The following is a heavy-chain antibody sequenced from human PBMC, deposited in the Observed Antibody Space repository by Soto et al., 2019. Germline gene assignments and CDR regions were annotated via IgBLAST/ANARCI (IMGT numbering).Heavy chain of an antibody. CDR3: ARDLLLDY. V-gene: IGHV3-30-3*01. CDR1: GFTFSSYA. Sequence: QVQLVESGGGVVQPGRSLRLSCTASGFTFSSYAMHWVRQAPGKGLEWVAVISYDGSNKYYADSVKGRFTISRDNSKNTLYLQMNSLRAEDTAVYYCARDLLLDYWGQGTLVTVSS. J-gene: IGHJ4*02. CDR2: ISYDGSNK.